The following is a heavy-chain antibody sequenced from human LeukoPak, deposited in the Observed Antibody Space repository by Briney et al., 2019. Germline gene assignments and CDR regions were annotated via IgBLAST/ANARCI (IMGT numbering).Heavy chain of an antibody. CDR2: ILNDGSQE. CDR3: ARDDALGDNALDI. J-gene: IGHJ3*02. Sequence: WGSLRLSCAASGFTFSSYGMHWVRQAPGKGLEWVAVILNDGSQEKYADSVKGRFTISRDNSKNTLFLQMNSLRAEDTAVYYCARDDALGDNALDIWGQGTMVTVSS. CDR1: GFTFSSYG. V-gene: IGHV3-33*01. D-gene: IGHD3-16*01.